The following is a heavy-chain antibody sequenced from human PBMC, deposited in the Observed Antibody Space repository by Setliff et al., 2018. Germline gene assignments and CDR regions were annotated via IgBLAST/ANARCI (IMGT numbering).Heavy chain of an antibody. J-gene: IGHJ4*02. D-gene: IGHD3-22*01. V-gene: IGHV3-7*01. CDR3: AGGYPSNFDY. Sequence: SLRLSCAASGFNFSSHWWSWVRQAPGNGLEWVANINQGVSRIYYVDSVKGRFTISRENARNSLYLQMNSLRAEDTAVYYCAGGYPSNFDYWGQGTLVTVSS. CDR2: INQGVSRI. CDR1: GFNFSSHW.